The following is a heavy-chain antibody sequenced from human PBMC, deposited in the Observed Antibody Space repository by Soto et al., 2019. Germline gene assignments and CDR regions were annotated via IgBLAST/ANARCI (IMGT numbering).Heavy chain of an antibody. V-gene: IGHV3-23*01. CDR3: AKDLYVQPPSGWFDP. J-gene: IGHJ5*02. D-gene: IGHD3-10*02. Sequence: GESLRLSCAASGFPFSDNAMHWVRQTPGKGLEWVSAITGRGDRTYYADSAKGRFTISRDNSKSTLYLQMMSLRAEDTAVYYCAKDLYVQPPSGWFDPWGQGTVVTVSS. CDR2: ITGRGDRT. CDR1: GFPFSDNA.